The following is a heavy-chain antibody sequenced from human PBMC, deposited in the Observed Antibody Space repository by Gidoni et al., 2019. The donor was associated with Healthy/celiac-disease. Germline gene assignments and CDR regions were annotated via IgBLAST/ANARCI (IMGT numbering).Heavy chain of an antibody. CDR2: IWYDGSNK. CDR1: GFTFSSSG. D-gene: IGHD2-2*01. J-gene: IGHJ6*02. Sequence: QVQLVESGGGVVQPGRSLRLSCAASGFTFSSSGMHWVRQAPGKGLEWVAVIWYDGSNKYYADSVKGRFTISRDNSKNTLYLQMNSLRAEDTAVYYCARDPRCSSTSCYYYYYGMDVWGQGTTVTVSS. V-gene: IGHV3-33*01. CDR3: ARDPRCSSTSCYYYYYGMDV.